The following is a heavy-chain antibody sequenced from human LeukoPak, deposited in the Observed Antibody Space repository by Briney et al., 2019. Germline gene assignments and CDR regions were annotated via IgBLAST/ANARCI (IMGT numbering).Heavy chain of an antibody. CDR1: GFTVSSNY. CDR2: IYSGGST. V-gene: IGHV3-53*01. J-gene: IGHJ4*02. Sequence: PGGSLRLSCAASGFTVSSNYMSWVRQAPGKGLEWVSVIYSGGSTYYADSVKGRFTISRDNSKNTLYLQMNSLRAEDTAVYYCARDLVGGPLNYWGQGNLVTVSS. D-gene: IGHD2-15*01. CDR3: ARDLVGGPLNY.